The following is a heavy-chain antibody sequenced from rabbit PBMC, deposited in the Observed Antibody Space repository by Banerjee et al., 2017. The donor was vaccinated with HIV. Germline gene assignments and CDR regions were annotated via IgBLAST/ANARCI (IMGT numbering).Heavy chain of an antibody. CDR1: GFTLISDW. CDR3: ARDLAGVIGWNFNL. CDR2: INTSSGST. J-gene: IGHJ4*01. D-gene: IGHD4-1*01. V-gene: IGHV1S45*01. Sequence: QEQLEESGGDLVKPEGSLTLTCTASGFTLISDWMCWVRQAPGKGLEWIACINTSSGSTVYATWAKGRFTISRTSSTTVALQLTSLTAADTATYFCARDLAGVIGWNFNLWGPGTLVTVS.